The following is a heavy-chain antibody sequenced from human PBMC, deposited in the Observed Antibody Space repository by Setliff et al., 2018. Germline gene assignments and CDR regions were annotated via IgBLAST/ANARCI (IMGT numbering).Heavy chain of an antibody. Sequence: NPSETLSLTCNVSGDSMNDNHWTWIRQPPGKGLEWIGYIYTSGGPNYNPSLKSRVTISVDMSKNQFSLKLSSVIAADTAVYYCARGVSSVSWTPRYWGRGILVTVSS. CDR3: ARGVSSVSWTPRY. V-gene: IGHV4-4*08. CDR1: GDSMNDNH. J-gene: IGHJ4*02. D-gene: IGHD6-19*01. CDR2: IYTSGGP.